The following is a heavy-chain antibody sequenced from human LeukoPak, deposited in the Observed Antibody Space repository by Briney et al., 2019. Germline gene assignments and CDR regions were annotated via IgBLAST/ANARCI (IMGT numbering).Heavy chain of an antibody. CDR3: ARSREPGRDGDY. V-gene: IGHV3-74*01. D-gene: IGHD5-24*01. CDR1: GFTFSTYW. CDR2: ISSDGIST. J-gene: IGHJ4*02. Sequence: PGGSLRLSCAASGFTFSTYWMHWVRQVPGKGLVWVSRISSDGISTAYADSVKGRFTLSGDNAKNTLYLQMNSLRADDTAVYYCARSREPGRDGDYWGQGTLVTVSS.